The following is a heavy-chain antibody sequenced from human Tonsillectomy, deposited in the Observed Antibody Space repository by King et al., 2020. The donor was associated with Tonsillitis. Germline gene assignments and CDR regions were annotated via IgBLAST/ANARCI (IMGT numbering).Heavy chain of an antibody. J-gene: IGHJ4*02. D-gene: IGHD2-15*01. Sequence: VQLVESGAEVKKPGESLKISCTGSGYSFTSYWIGWVRQMPGKGLEWMGIIYPGDSDTRYSPSFQGQVTISADKSISTAYLQWSSLKAPDTAMYYCATLYCSGGSCYHNFFDYWGQGTLVTVSS. CDR1: GYSFTSYW. V-gene: IGHV5-51*01. CDR2: IYPGDSDT. CDR3: ATLYCSGGSCYHNFFDY.